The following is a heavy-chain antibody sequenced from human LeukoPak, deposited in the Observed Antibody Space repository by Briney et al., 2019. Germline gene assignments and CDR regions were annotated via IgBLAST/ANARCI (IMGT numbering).Heavy chain of an antibody. D-gene: IGHD3-3*02. V-gene: IGHV1-69*01. CDR1: GGTFSSYA. CDR2: IIPIFSTA. Sequence: GASVKVSCTASGGTFSSYAISWVRQAPGQGLEWMGGIIPIFSTANYAQKFQGRVTITADESTSTAYMELSSLRSEDTAVYYCARDAPLSNFGYWGQGTLVTVSS. CDR3: ARDAPLSNFGY. J-gene: IGHJ4*02.